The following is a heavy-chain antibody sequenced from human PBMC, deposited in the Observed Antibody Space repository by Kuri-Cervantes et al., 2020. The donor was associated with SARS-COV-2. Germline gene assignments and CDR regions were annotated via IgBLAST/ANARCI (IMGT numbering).Heavy chain of an antibody. V-gene: IGHV7-4-1*02. Sequence: ASVKVSCKASGYTFTSYAMNWVRQAPGQGLEWMGWINTNTGNPTYAQGFTGRFVFSLDTSVSTAYLQISSLKAEDTAVYYCARGVLVGALYAFDIWGQGTMVTVSS. D-gene: IGHD1-26*01. CDR1: GYTFTSYA. CDR3: ARGVLVGALYAFDI. J-gene: IGHJ3*02. CDR2: INTNTGNP.